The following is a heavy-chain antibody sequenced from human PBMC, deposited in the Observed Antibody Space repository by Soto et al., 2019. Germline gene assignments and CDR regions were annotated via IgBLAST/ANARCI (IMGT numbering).Heavy chain of an antibody. CDR3: ARGQQDYYYYYYMDV. Sequence: EVQLVESGGGLVQPGGSLRLSCAASGFTVSSNYMSWVRQAPGKGLEWVSVIYSGGSTYYADSVKGRFTISRDNSKNTLYLQMNSLRAEDTAVYYCARGQQDYYYYYYMDVWGKGTTVTVSS. D-gene: IGHD6-13*01. J-gene: IGHJ6*03. CDR2: IYSGGST. V-gene: IGHV3-66*01. CDR1: GFTVSSNY.